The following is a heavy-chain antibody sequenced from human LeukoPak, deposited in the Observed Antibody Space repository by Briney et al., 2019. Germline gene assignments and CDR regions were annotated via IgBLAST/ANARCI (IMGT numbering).Heavy chain of an antibody. CDR3: ARVDYMDIVATGYYYYGMDV. CDR2: INHSGST. V-gene: IGHV4-34*01. CDR1: GGSFSGYY. D-gene: IGHD5-12*01. J-gene: IGHJ6*02. Sequence: PSETLSLTCTVYGGSFSGYYWSWIRQPPGKGLEWIGEINHSGSTNYNPSLKSRVTISVDTSKNQFSLKLSSVTAADTAVYYCARVDYMDIVATGYYYYGMDVWGQGTTVTVSS.